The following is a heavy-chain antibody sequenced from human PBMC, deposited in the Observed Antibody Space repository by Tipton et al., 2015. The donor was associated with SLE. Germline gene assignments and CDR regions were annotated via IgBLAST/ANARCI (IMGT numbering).Heavy chain of an antibody. CDR1: GFTFSGSA. D-gene: IGHD3-3*01. CDR2: IRSKANNYAT. CDR3: TPVETS. J-gene: IGHJ5*02. V-gene: IGHV3-73*01. Sequence: SLRLSCAASGFTFSGSAMHWVRQASGKGLEWVGRIRSKANNYATAYAASVKGRFTISRDDSKNTAYLQMNSLKTEDTAVYYCTPVETSWGQGTLVTVSS.